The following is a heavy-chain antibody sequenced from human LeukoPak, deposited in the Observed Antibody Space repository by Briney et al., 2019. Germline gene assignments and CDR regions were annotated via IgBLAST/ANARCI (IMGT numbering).Heavy chain of an antibody. J-gene: IGHJ4*02. V-gene: IGHV3-48*01. CDR1: GFTFSSYS. Sequence: GGSLRLSCAASGFTFSSYSMNWVRQAPGKGLEWVSCISSSSSTIYYADSVKGRFTISRDNAKNSLYLQMNSLRAEDTAVYYCARALAGRSFDYWGQGTLVTVSS. CDR2: ISSSSSTI. CDR3: ARALAGRSFDY. D-gene: IGHD6-19*01.